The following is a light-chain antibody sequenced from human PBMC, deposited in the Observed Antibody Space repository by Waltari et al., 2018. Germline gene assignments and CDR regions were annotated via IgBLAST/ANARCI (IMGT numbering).Light chain of an antibody. CDR2: DAS. CDR1: QDISNY. CDR3: QQYDNSLS. Sequence: DIQLTQSPYSLSASVGDRVTITCQASQDISNYLSWYQQKPGKAPKLLIYDASNLETGVPSRFSGSGSGTDFALTISSLQPEDFVIYYCQQYDNSLSFGGGTKVDIK. V-gene: IGKV1-33*01. J-gene: IGKJ4*01.